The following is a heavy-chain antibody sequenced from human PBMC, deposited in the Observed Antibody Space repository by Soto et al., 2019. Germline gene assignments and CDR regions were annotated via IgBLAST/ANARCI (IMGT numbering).Heavy chain of an antibody. CDR2: ISYDTTYK. D-gene: IGHD3-22*01. Sequence: SLRLSCAASGFSFSSYGLHWVRQAPGKGLEWVALISYDTTYKYYADSVKGRFSISRDNSKNTLYLQMNSLRAEDTAVYYCAKGPNYHSSGYYFDSWGQGTLVTVSS. CDR3: AKGPNYHSSGYYFDS. CDR1: GFSFSSYG. V-gene: IGHV3-30*18. J-gene: IGHJ4*02.